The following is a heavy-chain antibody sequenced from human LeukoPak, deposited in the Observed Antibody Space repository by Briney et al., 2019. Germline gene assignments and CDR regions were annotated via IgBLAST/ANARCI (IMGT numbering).Heavy chain of an antibody. Sequence: PGGSLRLSCTASGFTFGDYAMSWFRQAPGKGLEWVGFIRSKAYGGTTEYAASVKGRFTISRDDSKSIAYLQMNSLKTEDTAVYYCSGIVARNAFDIWGQGTMVTVSS. CDR1: GFTFGDYA. V-gene: IGHV3-49*03. CDR2: IRSKAYGGTT. CDR3: SGIVARNAFDI. D-gene: IGHD3-22*01. J-gene: IGHJ3*02.